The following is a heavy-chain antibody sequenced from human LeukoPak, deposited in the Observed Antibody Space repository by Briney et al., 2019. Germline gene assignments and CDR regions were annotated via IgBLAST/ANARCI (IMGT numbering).Heavy chain of an antibody. V-gene: IGHV4-59*13. D-gene: IGHD1-14*01. Sequence: SETLSLTCTVSGGSISSNYWSWIRQPPGKGLEWIGYIYYSGSTNYNPSLKSRVTISVDTSKNQFSLKLSSVTAADTAVYYCARDGRAGMDYWGQGTLVTVSS. CDR3: ARDGRAGMDY. CDR1: GGSISSNY. J-gene: IGHJ4*02. CDR2: IYYSGST.